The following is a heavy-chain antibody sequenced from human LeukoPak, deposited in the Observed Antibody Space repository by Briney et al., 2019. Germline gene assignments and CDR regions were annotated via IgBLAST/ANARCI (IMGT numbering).Heavy chain of an antibody. V-gene: IGHV4-59*08. D-gene: IGHD2-2*01. CDR2: IYYSGST. Sequence: SETLSLTCTVSGGSISSYYWSWIRQPPGKGLEWIGYIYYSGSTNYNPSLRSRVTISVDTSKNQFSLKLSSVTAADTAVYYCAGSGYQLLTWLNWFDPWGQGTLVTVSS. CDR3: AGSGYQLLTWLNWFDP. CDR1: GGSISSYY. J-gene: IGHJ5*02.